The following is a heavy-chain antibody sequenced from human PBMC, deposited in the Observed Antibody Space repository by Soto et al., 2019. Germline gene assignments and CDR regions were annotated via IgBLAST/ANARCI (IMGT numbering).Heavy chain of an antibody. Sequence: SETLSLTXTVSRGSVSSSYWSWIRQPPGKGLEWIGTVFNSGSTNYNPSLKSRVTISVDTSKKQFSLKVSSATAADTAVYYCAREGAAAEFDYWGLGTLVTVSS. J-gene: IGHJ4*02. CDR2: VFNSGST. CDR3: AREGAAAEFDY. CDR1: RGSVSSSY. V-gene: IGHV4-59*02. D-gene: IGHD6-13*01.